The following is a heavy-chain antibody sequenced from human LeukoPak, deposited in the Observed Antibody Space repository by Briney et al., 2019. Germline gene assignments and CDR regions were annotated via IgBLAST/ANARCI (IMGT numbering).Heavy chain of an antibody. Sequence: GGSLRLSCAASGFIFSSYWMSWVRQAPGKGLEWVANIKEDGSEKYCVDSVKGRLTISRDNAKNSLYLQTNSLRAEDTAVYYCARRALRYCSSTSCPAQYYGVDVWGKGTTVTVSS. V-gene: IGHV3-7*03. D-gene: IGHD2-2*01. CDR1: GFIFSSYW. CDR3: ARRALRYCSSTSCPAQYYGVDV. CDR2: IKEDGSEK. J-gene: IGHJ6*04.